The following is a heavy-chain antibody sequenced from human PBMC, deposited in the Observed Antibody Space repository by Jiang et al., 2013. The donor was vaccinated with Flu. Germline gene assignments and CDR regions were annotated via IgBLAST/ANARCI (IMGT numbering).Heavy chain of an antibody. Sequence: PGLVKPSETLSLTCTVSGGSISSYYWSWIRQPPGKGLEWIGYIYYSGSTNYNPSLKSRVTISVDTSKNQFSLKLSSVTAADTAVYYCASVPSSIAARPAGYYYYYMDVWGKGTTVTVSS. J-gene: IGHJ6*03. V-gene: IGHV4-59*01. CDR2: IYYSGST. CDR3: ASVPSSIAARPAGYYYYYMDV. D-gene: IGHD6-6*01. CDR1: GGSISSYY.